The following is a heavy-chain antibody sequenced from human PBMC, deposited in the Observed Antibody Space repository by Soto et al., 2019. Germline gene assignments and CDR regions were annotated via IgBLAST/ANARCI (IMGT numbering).Heavy chain of an antibody. J-gene: IGHJ3*02. Sequence: SETLSLTCAVYGGSFSGYYWSWIRQPPGKGLEWIGEINHSGSTNYNPSLKSRVTISVDTSKNQFSLKLSSVTAADTAVYYCARPNILRRVDAFDIWGQGTMVTVSS. V-gene: IGHV4-34*01. CDR1: GGSFSGYY. CDR3: ARPNILRRVDAFDI. D-gene: IGHD4-17*01. CDR2: INHSGST.